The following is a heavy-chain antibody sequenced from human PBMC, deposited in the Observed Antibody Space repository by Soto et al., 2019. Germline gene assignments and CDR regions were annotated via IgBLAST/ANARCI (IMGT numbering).Heavy chain of an antibody. J-gene: IGHJ6*02. CDR2: ISAYSGNT. CDR3: AIADNYDTPAPPDA. V-gene: IGHV1-18*01. D-gene: IGHD3-9*01. CDR1: GYIFVNSG. Sequence: QVQLVQSGAEVRKPGSSVKVSCRASGYIFVNSGIGWVRQAPGQGLEWMGWISAYSGNTHYASKVQGRLTITTDTSTNTPHRALGRLTSGDTAVSYRAIADNYDTPAPPDAWGQGTTFTFSS.